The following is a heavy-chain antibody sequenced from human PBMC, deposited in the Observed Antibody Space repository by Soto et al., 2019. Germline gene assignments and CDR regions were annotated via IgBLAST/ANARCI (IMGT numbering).Heavy chain of an antibody. CDR3: ARDRGDVSVVRGTGFDP. J-gene: IGHJ5*01. Sequence: QVQLVQSGAEVKKPGASVKVSCKASGYTLTSYGISWLRQAPGQGLEWMGWISPYNDNTNYAPEFRGRVTMTTDTSTSTAYMELRSLRSDDTAVYYCARDRGDVSVVRGTGFDPWGQGTLVIVSS. V-gene: IGHV1-18*04. D-gene: IGHD3-10*01. CDR1: GYTLTSYG. CDR2: ISPYNDNT.